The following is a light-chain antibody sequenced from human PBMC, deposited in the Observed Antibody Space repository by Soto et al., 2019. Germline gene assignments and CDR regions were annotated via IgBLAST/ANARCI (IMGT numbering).Light chain of an antibody. CDR1: QSVSSY. CDR3: QQRSNGPPLFT. J-gene: IGKJ3*01. V-gene: IGKV3-11*01. CDR2: DAS. Sequence: EIVLTQSPATLSLSPGERATLSCRASQSVSSYLAWYQQKPGQAPRLLIYDASHRATGIPATLSGSGYGTDFPLPTTTLDPEDFPVYSCQQRSNGPPLFTFAPGPKGDIK.